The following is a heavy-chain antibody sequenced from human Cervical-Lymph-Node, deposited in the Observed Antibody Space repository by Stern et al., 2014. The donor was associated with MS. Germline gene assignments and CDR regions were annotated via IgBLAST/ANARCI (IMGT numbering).Heavy chain of an antibody. CDR1: GYSFTDHW. D-gene: IGHD1-1*01. Sequence: EVHLVESGAAVKKPGESLRISCKGSGYSFTDHWITWVRQMPGKGLEWMGRIDPRDSDVYYSPSFEGHVTISLDKSISTAYVQWSSLKAADTAIYYCARHTSTWNEAIEDRFDPWGQGTLVTVSS. V-gene: IGHV5-10-1*03. CDR2: IDPRDSDV. J-gene: IGHJ5*02. CDR3: ARHTSTWNEAIEDRFDP.